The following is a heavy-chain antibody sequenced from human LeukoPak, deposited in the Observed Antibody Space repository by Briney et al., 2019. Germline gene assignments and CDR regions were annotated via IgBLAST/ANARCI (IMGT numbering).Heavy chain of an antibody. Sequence: GGSLRPSCAASGFTVSSNSMSWVRQAPGRGLEWVSVIYSGGSTYYADSVKGRFTISRDNSKNTLFLQMNSLRAGDTAVYYCARGTVTMVDYWGQGTLVTVSS. CDR1: GFTVSSNS. J-gene: IGHJ4*02. D-gene: IGHD3-10*01. V-gene: IGHV3-66*01. CDR3: ARGTVTMVDY. CDR2: IYSGGST.